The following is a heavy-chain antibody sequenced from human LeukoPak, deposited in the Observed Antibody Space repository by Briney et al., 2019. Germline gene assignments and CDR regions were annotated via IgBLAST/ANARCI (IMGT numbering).Heavy chain of an antibody. CDR1: GFTFSSYG. CDR2: IRYDGSNK. CDR3: VKVGAGLNLEYCSGGICYGNSLDI. J-gene: IGHJ3*02. Sequence: PGGSLRLSCAASGFTFSSYGMHWVRQAPGKGLEWVTFIRYDGSNKYYADSVKGRFTISRDNSKNMVFLQTNSLRVEDTAVYYCVKVGAGLNLEYCSGGICYGNSLDIWGQGTMVTVSS. V-gene: IGHV3-30*02. D-gene: IGHD2-15*01.